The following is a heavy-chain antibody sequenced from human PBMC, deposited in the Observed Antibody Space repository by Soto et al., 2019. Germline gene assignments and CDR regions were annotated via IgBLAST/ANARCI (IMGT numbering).Heavy chain of an antibody. D-gene: IGHD3-22*01. CDR3: ARASDSSGYSASN. CDR2: IYYSGST. Sequence: LSLTCTVSGGSISSGDYYWSWIRQPPGKGLEWIGYIYYSGSTYYNPSLKSRVTISVDTSKNQFSLKLSSVTAADTAVYYCARASDSSGYSASNWGQGTLVTVSS. CDR1: GGSISSGDYY. J-gene: IGHJ4*02. V-gene: IGHV4-30-4*01.